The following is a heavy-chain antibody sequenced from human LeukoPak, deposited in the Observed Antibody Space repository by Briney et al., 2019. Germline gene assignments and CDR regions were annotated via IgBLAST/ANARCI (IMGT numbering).Heavy chain of an antibody. V-gene: IGHV4-39*01. CDR3: ARRNSSGRSRGSFDY. CDR2: IYYSGST. D-gene: IGHD3-10*01. CDR1: GGSIGSSSYY. J-gene: IGHJ4*02. Sequence: SETLSLTCTVSGGSIGSSSYYWGWIRQPPGKGLEWIGSIYYSGSTYYNPSLKSRVTISVDTSKNQFSLKLSFVTAADTAVYYCARRNSSGRSRGSFDYWGQGTLVTVSS.